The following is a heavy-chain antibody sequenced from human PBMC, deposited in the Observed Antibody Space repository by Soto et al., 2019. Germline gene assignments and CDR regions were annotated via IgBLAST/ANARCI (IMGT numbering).Heavy chain of an antibody. D-gene: IGHD3-22*01. CDR2: ISWNSGSI. Sequence: EVQLVESGGGLVQPGRSLRLSCAASGFTFDDYAMHWVRQAPGKGLERVSGISWNSGSIGYADSVKGRFTISRDNAKNSLYLKMNSLGAEDTALYYCAKDRRGPYYYDSSGSFDYWGQGTLVTVSS. CDR1: GFTFDDYA. V-gene: IGHV3-9*01. J-gene: IGHJ4*02. CDR3: AKDRRGPYYYDSSGSFDY.